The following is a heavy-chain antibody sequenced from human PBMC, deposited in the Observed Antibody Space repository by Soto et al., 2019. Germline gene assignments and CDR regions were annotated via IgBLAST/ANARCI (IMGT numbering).Heavy chain of an antibody. V-gene: IGHV1-69*01. J-gene: IGHJ6*02. CDR1: GGTFSSYA. D-gene: IGHD6-13*01. CDR3: ARDRIAGSKYYYGMAV. Sequence: QVQLVQSGAEVKKPGSSVRVSCKASGGTFSSYAISWVRQAPGQGLEWMGGIIPIFGTENYAQKFQGRVTITADESTSTAYMVLSSLRSEDTAVYYCARDRIAGSKYYYGMAVWGQGTPVTVSS. CDR2: IIPIFGTE.